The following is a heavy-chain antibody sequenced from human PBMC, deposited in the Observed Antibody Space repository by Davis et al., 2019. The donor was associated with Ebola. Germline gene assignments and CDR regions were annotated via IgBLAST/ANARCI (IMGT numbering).Heavy chain of an antibody. D-gene: IGHD5-18*01. J-gene: IGHJ4*02. V-gene: IGHV1-18*01. CDR2: ISAYNGNT. CDR1: GYTFTSYG. CDR3: ARQRRDYSYGDY. Sequence: GESLKVSCKASGYTFTSYGISWVRQAPGQGLEWMGWISAYNGNTNYAQKLQGKVTMTTDTSTSTAYMELRSLRSDDTAVYYCARQRRDYSYGDYWGQGTLVTVSS.